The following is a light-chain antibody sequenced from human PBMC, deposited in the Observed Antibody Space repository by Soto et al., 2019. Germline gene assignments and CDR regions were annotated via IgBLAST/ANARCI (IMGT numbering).Light chain of an antibody. CDR3: SSYATNNTLV. CDR2: EVI. V-gene: IGLV2-14*01. CDR1: SSDVGGYNY. Sequence: QSVLTQPASVSGSPGQSITISCTGTSSDVGGYNYVFWYQQYPGKAPKLVIYEVINRPSGVSNRFSGSKSGNTASLTISGLQAEDEAAYYCSSYATNNTLVFGTGTKVTVL. J-gene: IGLJ1*01.